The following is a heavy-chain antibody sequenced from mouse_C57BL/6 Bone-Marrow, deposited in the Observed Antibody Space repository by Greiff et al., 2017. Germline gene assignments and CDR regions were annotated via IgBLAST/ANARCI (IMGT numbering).Heavy chain of an antibody. V-gene: IGHV2-9-1*01. CDR1: GFSLTSYA. Sequence: QVQLQQSGPGLVAPSQSLSITCTVSGFSLTSYAISWVRQPPGKGLEWLGVIWTGGGPNYNSALKSRLSISKDNSKSQVFLKMNSLQTDDTARYYCAAYGYRYFDVWGTGTTVTVSS. D-gene: IGHD1-1*02. CDR3: AAYGYRYFDV. J-gene: IGHJ1*03. CDR2: IWTGGGP.